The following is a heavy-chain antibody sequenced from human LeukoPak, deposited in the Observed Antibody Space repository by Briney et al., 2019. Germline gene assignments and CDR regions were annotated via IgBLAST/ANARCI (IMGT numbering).Heavy chain of an antibody. CDR1: GGSISSGGYY. D-gene: IGHD3-10*01. V-gene: IGHV4-31*03. J-gene: IGHJ5*02. Sequence: PSETLPLTCTVSGGSISSGGYYWSWIRQHPGKGLEWIGYIYYSGSTYYNPSLKSRVTISVDTSKNQFSLKLSSVTAADTAVYYCARELRMVRGVRRFDPWGQGTLVTVSS. CDR3: ARELRMVRGVRRFDP. CDR2: IYYSGST.